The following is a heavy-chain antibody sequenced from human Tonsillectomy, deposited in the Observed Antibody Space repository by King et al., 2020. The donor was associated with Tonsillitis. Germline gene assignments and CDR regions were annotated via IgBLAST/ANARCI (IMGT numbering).Heavy chain of an antibody. J-gene: IGHJ4*02. CDR2: ISSSGYTI. CDR1: GFTFSDYY. Sequence: VQLVESGGGLVNPGGSLRLSCAASGFTFSDYYMSWIRQAPGKGLEWVSYISSSGYTIYYADSLKGRFTISRDNAENSLYLQMNSLGAEDTAGYYCARAPYHNSSGYPFFGYWGQGALVTVTS. CDR3: ARAPYHNSSGYPFFGY. D-gene: IGHD3-22*01. V-gene: IGHV3-11*01.